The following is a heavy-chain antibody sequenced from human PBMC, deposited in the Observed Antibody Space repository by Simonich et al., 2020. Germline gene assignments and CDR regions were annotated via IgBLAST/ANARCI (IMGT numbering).Heavy chain of an antibody. J-gene: IGHJ4*02. CDR2: INHSGST. Sequence: QVQLQQWGAGLLKPSETLSLTCAVYGGACSGYCWSCLRQPPGKGLEWIGEINHSGSTNYNPSLKSRVTISGDTSKNQFSLKLSSVTAADTAVYYCARHLQLGPFDYWGQGTLVTVSS. CDR1: GGACSGYC. V-gene: IGHV4-34*01. D-gene: IGHD1-1*01. CDR3: ARHLQLGPFDY.